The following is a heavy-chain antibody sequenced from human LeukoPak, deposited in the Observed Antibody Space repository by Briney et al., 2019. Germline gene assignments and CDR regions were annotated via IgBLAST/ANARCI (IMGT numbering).Heavy chain of an antibody. D-gene: IGHD2-2*01. CDR2: ISGSGGST. Sequence: SGGSLRLSCAASGFTFSSYAMSWVRQAPGKGLEWVSTISGSGGSTYYADSVKGRFTISRDNSKNTLYLQMNSLRAEDTAVYYCAKVFDTSCYCFDYWGQGTLVTVSS. CDR3: AKVFDTSCYCFDY. CDR1: GFTFSSYA. V-gene: IGHV3-23*01. J-gene: IGHJ4*02.